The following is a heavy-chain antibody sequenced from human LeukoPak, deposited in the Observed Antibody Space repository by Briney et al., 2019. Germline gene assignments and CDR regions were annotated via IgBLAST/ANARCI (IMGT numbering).Heavy chain of an antibody. CDR3: ARAPATDAFDI. V-gene: IGHV4-59*01. Sequence: KPSETLSLTCTVSDDSITIYYWTWIRQPPGKGLEWIGYIDHTGITNYNPSLNSRVTISRDTSKNHFSLELSSATAADTAVYYCARAPATDAFDIWGQGTMVTVSS. CDR1: DDSITIYY. J-gene: IGHJ3*02. CDR2: IDHTGIT.